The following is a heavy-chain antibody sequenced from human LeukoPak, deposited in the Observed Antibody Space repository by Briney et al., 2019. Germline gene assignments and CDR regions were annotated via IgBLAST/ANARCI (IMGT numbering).Heavy chain of an antibody. V-gene: IGHV3-21*01. J-gene: IGHJ4*02. D-gene: IGHD1-26*01. CDR1: GLTFSSYT. CDR2: ISTTIRHI. Sequence: TGGSLRLCCAASGLTFSSYTMNWVRQAPGKGLEWVSSISTTIRHIYYADSVKGRFTISRDNAKNSLYLQMNSLRAEDTAVYYCARKNVVGADVGFDYWGQGTRVTVSS. CDR3: ARKNVVGADVGFDY.